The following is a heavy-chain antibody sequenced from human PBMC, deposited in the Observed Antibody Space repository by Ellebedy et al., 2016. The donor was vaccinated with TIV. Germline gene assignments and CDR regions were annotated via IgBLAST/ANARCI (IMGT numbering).Heavy chain of an antibody. Sequence: MPSETLSLTFTVSGGSIRSYYWSWIRQPPGKGLEWIAHMFYSAKTTYNPSLKSRVTISVDTSKNQFSLKVTSVTAADTAIYFCARGEMTATMAEIWGQGTVVTVSS. V-gene: IGHV4-59*01. CDR2: MFYSAKT. CDR3: ARGEMTATMAEI. CDR1: GGSIRSYY. D-gene: IGHD5-24*01. J-gene: IGHJ3*02.